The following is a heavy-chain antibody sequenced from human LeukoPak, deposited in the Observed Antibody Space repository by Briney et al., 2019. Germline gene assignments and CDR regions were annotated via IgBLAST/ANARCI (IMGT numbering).Heavy chain of an antibody. J-gene: IGHJ4*02. D-gene: IGHD5-12*01. CDR1: GFTFSTYG. V-gene: IGHV3-48*04. CDR3: TKSRISFSGQADH. Sequence: PGGSLRLSCPPSGFTFSTYGMTWARQPPGKGREWISYISSSSDSIKYADSVKGRSTSSRDTAKNPLYLQMNSLRAEDTAVYYCTKSRISFSGQADHWGQGTLVTVSS. CDR2: ISSSSDSI.